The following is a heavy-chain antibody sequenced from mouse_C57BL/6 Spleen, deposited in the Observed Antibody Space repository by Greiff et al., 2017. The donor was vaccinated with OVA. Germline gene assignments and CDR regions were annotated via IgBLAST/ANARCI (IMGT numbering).Heavy chain of an antibody. CDR2: IDPSDSYT. CDR1: GYTFTSYW. D-gene: IGHD2-4*01. Sequence: VQLQQSGAELVRPGTSVKLSCKASGYTFTSYWMHWVKQRPGQGLEWIGVIDPSDSYTNYNQKFKGKATLTVDTSSSTAYMQLSSLTSEDSAVYYCARGGDYAYFDYWGQGTTLTVSS. V-gene: IGHV1-59*01. J-gene: IGHJ2*01. CDR3: ARGGDYAYFDY.